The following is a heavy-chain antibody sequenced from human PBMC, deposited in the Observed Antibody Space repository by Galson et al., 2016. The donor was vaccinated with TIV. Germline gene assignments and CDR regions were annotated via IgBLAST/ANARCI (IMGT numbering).Heavy chain of an antibody. CDR3: ASIFASGRKQYS. V-gene: IGHV4-38-2*02. CDR1: DYAVSSGYY. CDR2: IYHTGSA. D-gene: IGHD3-10*01. Sequence: SLTCSVSDYAVSSGYYWSWVRQPPGKGLQWIGSIYHTGSAYYNPSLKSRVTISADTSTNQFSLIMFSVTAADTAVYYCASIFASGRKQYSWGQGTLVTVSS. J-gene: IGHJ4*02.